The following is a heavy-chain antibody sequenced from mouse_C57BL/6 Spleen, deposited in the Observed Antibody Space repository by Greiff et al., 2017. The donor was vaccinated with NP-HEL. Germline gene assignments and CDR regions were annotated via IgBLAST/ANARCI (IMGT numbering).Heavy chain of an antibody. J-gene: IGHJ1*03. CDR2: IYPSDSET. CDR3: ARALTPYWYFDV. Sequence: VKLQQPGAELVRPGSSVKLSCKASGYTFTSYWMDWVKQRPGQGLEWIGNIYPSDSETHYNQKFKDKATLTVDKSSSTAYMQLSSLTSEDSAVYYCARALTPYWYFDVWGTGTTVTVSS. CDR1: GYTFTSYW. V-gene: IGHV1-61*01.